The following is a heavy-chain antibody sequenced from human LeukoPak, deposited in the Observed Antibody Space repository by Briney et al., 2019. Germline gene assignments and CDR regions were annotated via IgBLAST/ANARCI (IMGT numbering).Heavy chain of an antibody. CDR3: ARESSSSGRYFDY. CDR2: INSDGSGT. Sequence: GGSLRLSCTASGFTFTSYWMHWVRQAPGTGLVWVSRINSDGSGTNCADSVKGRFTISRDNAKITLFLQMNSLRAEDTAVYYYARESSSSGRYFDYWGQGTLVTVSS. J-gene: IGHJ4*02. V-gene: IGHV3-74*01. CDR1: GFTFTSYW. D-gene: IGHD6-6*01.